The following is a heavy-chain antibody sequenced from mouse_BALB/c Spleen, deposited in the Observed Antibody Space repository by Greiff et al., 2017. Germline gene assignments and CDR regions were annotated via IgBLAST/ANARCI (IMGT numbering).Heavy chain of an antibody. D-gene: IGHD2-14*01. Sequence: VQLQQSGAELVKPGASVKLSCKASGYTFTSYWMHWVKQRPGQGLEWIGEINPSNGRTNYNEKFKSKATLTVDKSSSTAYMQLSSLTSEDSAVYYCARNYRYETFYAMDYWGQGTSVTVSS. CDR2: INPSNGRT. V-gene: IGHV1S81*02. CDR1: GYTFTSYW. J-gene: IGHJ4*01. CDR3: ARNYRYETFYAMDY.